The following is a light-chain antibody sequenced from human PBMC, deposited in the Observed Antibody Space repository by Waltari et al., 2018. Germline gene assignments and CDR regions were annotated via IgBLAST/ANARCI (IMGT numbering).Light chain of an antibody. V-gene: IGKV1-39*01. J-gene: IGKJ3*01. CDR2: AAS. Sequence: DIQMTQSPSSLSASVGDRVTITCRASQSISTFLNWYQQKEVRAPKLLIYAASTLQRGVPSRFSGSGAGSDFTLTISSLQPEDSATYHCQESVSTPKGTFGPGTKVEIK. CDR1: QSISTF. CDR3: QESVSTPKGT.